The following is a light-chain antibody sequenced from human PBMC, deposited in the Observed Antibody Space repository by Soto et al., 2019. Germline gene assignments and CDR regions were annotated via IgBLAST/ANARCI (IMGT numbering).Light chain of an antibody. Sequence: QSVLTQPPSASGTPGQRVTISCSGRFSNIGSNYVYWYQQLPGTAPKLLIFTNDQRTSGVPGRFSGSKSGTSASLAISGLRSEDEADYYCAVWDDSLRGWVFGGGTKLTV. CDR1: FSNIGSNY. V-gene: IGLV1-47*02. CDR2: TND. J-gene: IGLJ3*02. CDR3: AVWDDSLRGWV.